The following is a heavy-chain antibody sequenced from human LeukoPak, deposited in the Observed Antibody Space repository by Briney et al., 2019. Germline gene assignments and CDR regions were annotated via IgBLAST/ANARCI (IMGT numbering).Heavy chain of an antibody. CDR3: ARRGSGNGDTYAGMDV. D-gene: IGHD4/OR15-4a*01. Sequence: SETLSLTCTVSGGSISISSDYWGWIRQPPGKGLEWIGSVLFSGSSWVNPPLNSRVTLSVDTSKNQFSLKLRSVSAGDTAVYYCARRGSGNGDTYAGMDVWGQGTTVTVSS. V-gene: IGHV4-39*01. CDR2: VLFSGSS. J-gene: IGHJ6*02. CDR1: GGSISISSDY.